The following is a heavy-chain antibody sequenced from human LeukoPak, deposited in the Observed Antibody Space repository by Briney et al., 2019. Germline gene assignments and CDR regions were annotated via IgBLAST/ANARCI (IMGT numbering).Heavy chain of an antibody. CDR1: GFTFSSYS. J-gene: IGHJ4*02. D-gene: IGHD6-13*01. CDR2: ISSSSSTI. CDR3: ARDEGYSSSWSLDY. V-gene: IGHV3-48*04. Sequence: QSGGSLRLSCAASGFTFSSYSMNWVRQAPGKGLEWVSYISSSSSTIYYADSVKGRFTISRDNAKNSLYLQMNSLRAEDSAVYYCARDEGYSSSWSLDYWGQGTLVTVSS.